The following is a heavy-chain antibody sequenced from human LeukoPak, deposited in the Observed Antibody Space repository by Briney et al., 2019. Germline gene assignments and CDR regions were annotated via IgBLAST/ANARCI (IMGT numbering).Heavy chain of an antibody. J-gene: IGHJ6*02. Sequence: GGSLRLSCAASGFTFSSYSMNWVRQAPGKGLEWVSSISSSSSYIYYADSVKGRFTISRDNAKNSLYLQMNSLRAEYTAVYYCARVLYSSSWYVGYYYYGMDVWGQGTTVTVSS. D-gene: IGHD6-13*01. V-gene: IGHV3-21*01. CDR1: GFTFSSYS. CDR2: ISSSSSYI. CDR3: ARVLYSSSWYVGYYYYGMDV.